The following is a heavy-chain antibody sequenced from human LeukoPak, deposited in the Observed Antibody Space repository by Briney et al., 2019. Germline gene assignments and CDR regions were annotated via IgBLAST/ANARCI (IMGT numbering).Heavy chain of an antibody. Sequence: GSLRLSCAASGFTFSDYYMNWIRQPPGKGLEWIGEINHSGSTNYNPSLKSRVTISVDTSKNQFSLKLSSVTAADTAVYYCARLTYSSSWESYYFDYWGQGTLVTVSS. J-gene: IGHJ4*02. CDR2: INHSGST. CDR3: ARLTYSSSWESYYFDY. CDR1: GFTFSDYY. D-gene: IGHD6-13*01. V-gene: IGHV4-34*01.